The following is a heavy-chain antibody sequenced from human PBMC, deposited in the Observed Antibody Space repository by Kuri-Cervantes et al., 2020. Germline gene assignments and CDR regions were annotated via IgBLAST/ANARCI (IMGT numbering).Heavy chain of an antibody. D-gene: IGHD1-26*01. CDR1: GYTFISYD. V-gene: IGHV1-8*01. CDR2: MNPNSGNT. CDR3: ARGRGGLWELRDNHLKNNWFDP. Sequence: ASVKVSCKASGYTFISYDINWVRQATGQGLEWMGWMNPNSGNTGYAQKFQGRVTMTRNTSISTAYMELSSLRSEDTAVYYCARGRGGLWELRDNHLKNNWFDPWGQGTLVTVSS. J-gene: IGHJ5*02.